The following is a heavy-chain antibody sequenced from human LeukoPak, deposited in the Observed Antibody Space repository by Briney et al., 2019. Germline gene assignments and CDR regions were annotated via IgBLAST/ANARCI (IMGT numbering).Heavy chain of an antibody. Sequence: PGESLKISCQGSGYTFTSYWIGWVRQMPGKGLEWMGIIYPGDSDARYSPSFQGQVTISADKSISTAYLQWSSLKASDTAMYYCARHYSSRGQLVRVFDYWGQGTLVTVSS. J-gene: IGHJ4*02. CDR1: GYTFTSYW. D-gene: IGHD6-13*01. V-gene: IGHV5-51*01. CDR2: IYPGDSDA. CDR3: ARHYSSRGQLVRVFDY.